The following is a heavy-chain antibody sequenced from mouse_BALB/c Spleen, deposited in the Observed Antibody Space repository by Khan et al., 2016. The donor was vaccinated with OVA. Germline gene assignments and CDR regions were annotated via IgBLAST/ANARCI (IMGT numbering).Heavy chain of an antibody. CDR3: AIGDYYGTYAMDY. J-gene: IGHJ4*01. CDR1: GSTFTNFY. D-gene: IGHD1-1*01. CDR2: IYPGTVNT. V-gene: IGHV1S56*01. Sequence: QVRLQQSGPELVKPGASVRISCKASGSTFTNFYIHWVKQSPGQGLEWIGWIYPGTVNTKYNENFNGKATLTADKSSSTAYMLLSSLTSDDSSVYFCAIGDYYGTYAMDYWGQGTSVIVSS.